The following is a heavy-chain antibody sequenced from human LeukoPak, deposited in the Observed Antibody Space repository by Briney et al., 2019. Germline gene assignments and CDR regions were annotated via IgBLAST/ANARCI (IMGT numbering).Heavy chain of an antibody. D-gene: IGHD1-26*01. CDR1: GYSFSNYD. CDR3: ARGTPQGGLDI. Sequence: ASVKVSCKASGYSFSNYDINWVRQATGQGLEWMGWMNPNSGNTGYAQNFQGRVTITTNTSISTAYLELSSLRSEDTAVFHCARGTPQGGLDIWDQGTMVTVSS. CDR2: MNPNSGNT. J-gene: IGHJ3*02. V-gene: IGHV1-8*03.